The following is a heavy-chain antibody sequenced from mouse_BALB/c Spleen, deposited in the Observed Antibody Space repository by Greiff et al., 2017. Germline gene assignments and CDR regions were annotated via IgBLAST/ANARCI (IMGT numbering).Heavy chain of an antibody. CDR2: IDPANGNT. Sequence: EVKLQESGAELVKPGASVKLSCTASGFNIKDTYMHWVKQRPEQGLEWIGRIDPANGNTKYDPKFQGKATITADTSSNTAYLQLSSLTSEDTAVYYCDWDVGFAYWGQGTLVTVSA. CDR3: DWDVGFAY. CDR1: GFNIKDTY. J-gene: IGHJ3*01. V-gene: IGHV14-3*02. D-gene: IGHD4-1*01.